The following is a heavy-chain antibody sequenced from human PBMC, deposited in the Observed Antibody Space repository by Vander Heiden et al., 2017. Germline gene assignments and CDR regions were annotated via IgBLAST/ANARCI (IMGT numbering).Heavy chain of an antibody. CDR3: ARSRVSNYYFDD. D-gene: IGHD6-13*01. V-gene: IGHV1-2*02. CDR2: IKPNSGGT. CDR1: GYTFTGYY. Sequence: QVQLVQSGAEVKKPGASVKVSCKASGYTFTGYYMHWVRQAPGQGLEWMGWIKPNSGGTNEAQKVQGRVTMTRDTSIRTAYMELRRMRSDDTAVYYCARSRVSNYYFDDWGQGTMVTVSS. J-gene: IGHJ4*02.